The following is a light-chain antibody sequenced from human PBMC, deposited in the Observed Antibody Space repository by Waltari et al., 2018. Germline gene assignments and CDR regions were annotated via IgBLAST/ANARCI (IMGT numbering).Light chain of an antibody. J-gene: IGKJ1*01. V-gene: IGKV3-15*01. CDR3: QQHNDWPPWT. CDR2: GAS. CDR1: QNVNSI. Sequence: EIIMTQSPATLSLSPGEKATLSCRASQNVNSILAWYQQKPGQSPRLLIYGASIRATGIPARFSGSGSGTQFTLTINSLQSEDSAVYFCQQHNDWPPWTFGQGTKVELK.